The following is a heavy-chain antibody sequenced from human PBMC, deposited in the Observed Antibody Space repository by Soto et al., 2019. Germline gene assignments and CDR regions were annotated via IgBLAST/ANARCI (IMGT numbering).Heavy chain of an antibody. D-gene: IGHD1-1*01. V-gene: IGHV3-53*01. CDR3: ARAGFERLYFDQ. Sequence: EVQLVESGGDLIQPGGSLRLSCAASGFTVTNSYMAWVRQAPERGLEWVSVVYTSGRTYHAHSVKGRFTVSRDISTNMFFLQMNKLSAEDMATYYCARAGFERLYFDQWGRGTLVTVSS. J-gene: IGHJ4*02. CDR2: VYTSGRT. CDR1: GFTVTNSY.